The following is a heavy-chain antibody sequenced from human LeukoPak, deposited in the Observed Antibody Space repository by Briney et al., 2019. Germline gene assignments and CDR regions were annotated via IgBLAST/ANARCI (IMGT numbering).Heavy chain of an antibody. J-gene: IGHJ4*02. CDR2: IYTSGST. V-gene: IGHV4-61*02. D-gene: IGHD3-10*01. CDR1: GASISSGSYY. Sequence: SQTLSLTCTVSGASISSGSYYWSWIRQPAGKGLEWIGRIYTSGSTNYNPSLKSRVIISVDTSKNQFSLKLSSVTAADTAVYYCARQQYYGSGSYTYFDYWGQGTLVTVSS. CDR3: ARQQYYGSGSYTYFDY.